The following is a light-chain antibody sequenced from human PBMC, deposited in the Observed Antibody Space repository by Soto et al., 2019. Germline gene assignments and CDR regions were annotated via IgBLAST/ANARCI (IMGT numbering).Light chain of an antibody. CDR2: DFS. Sequence: QSVLTQPASVSGSPGQSITISCTGTSSDVGGDNYVSLYHQHPGQPPNLMISDFSNRPSGVSHRFPGSKSGNTASLTISGLQAEDEADYYCRSYTGNSTPPYVFGTGTKVTVL. V-gene: IGLV2-14*01. J-gene: IGLJ1*01. CDR1: SSDVGGDNY. CDR3: RSYTGNSTPPYV.